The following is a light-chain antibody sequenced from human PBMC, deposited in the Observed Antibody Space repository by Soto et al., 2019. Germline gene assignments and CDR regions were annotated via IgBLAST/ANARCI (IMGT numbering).Light chain of an antibody. V-gene: IGKV3-11*01. J-gene: IGKJ4*01. CDR2: ETS. Sequence: EIVLTQSPATLSLSPGERATLSCRASQSVTKYIAWYQQKPGQAPRLLIYETSKRATGVPARFSGSGSGTNFTLTVNGLESEDSGIYYCQQRYNWLTFGGGTKVEIK. CDR1: QSVTKY. CDR3: QQRYNWLT.